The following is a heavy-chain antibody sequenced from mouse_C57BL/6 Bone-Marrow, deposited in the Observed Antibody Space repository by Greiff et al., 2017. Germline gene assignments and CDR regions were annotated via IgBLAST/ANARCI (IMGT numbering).Heavy chain of an antibody. Sequence: QVQLQQSGAELARPGASVKLSCKASGYTFTSYGISWVKQRTGQGLERIGEIYPRSGNTYYNEKFKGKATLTADKSSSTAYMELRSQTSEDSAVYFCARWDYYGSSYGRDFDVWGTGTTVTVSS. V-gene: IGHV1-81*01. CDR2: IYPRSGNT. D-gene: IGHD1-1*01. CDR3: ARWDYYGSSYGRDFDV. CDR1: GYTFTSYG. J-gene: IGHJ1*03.